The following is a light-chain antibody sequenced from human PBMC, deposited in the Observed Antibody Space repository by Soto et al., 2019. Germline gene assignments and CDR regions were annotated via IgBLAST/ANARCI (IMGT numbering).Light chain of an antibody. CDR3: QQYGSSPLVI. J-gene: IGKJ5*01. CDR1: QSVSSSY. V-gene: IGKV3-20*01. CDR2: GAS. Sequence: EIVLTQSPGTLSLSPGERATLSCRASQSVSSSYLAWYQQKPGQAPRLLIYGASSRATGIPDRFRGSGSGTDFTLTISRLEPEDFAVYYCQQYGSSPLVIFGQGTRLEIK.